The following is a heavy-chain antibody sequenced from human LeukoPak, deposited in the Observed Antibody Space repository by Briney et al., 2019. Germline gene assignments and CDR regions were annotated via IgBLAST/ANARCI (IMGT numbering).Heavy chain of an antibody. J-gene: IGHJ3*02. CDR3: ASLNFDSEYDAFDI. CDR1: GYTFTSYG. CDR2: ISAYNGNT. D-gene: IGHD3-9*01. V-gene: IGHV1-18*01. Sequence: ASVKVSCKASGYTFTSYGISWVRQAPGQGLEWKGWISAYNGNTNYAQKLQGRVTMTTDTSTSTAYMELRSLRSDDTAVYYCASLNFDSEYDAFDIWGQGTMVTVSS.